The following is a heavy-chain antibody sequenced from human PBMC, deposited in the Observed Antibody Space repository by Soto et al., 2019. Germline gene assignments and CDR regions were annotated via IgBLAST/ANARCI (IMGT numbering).Heavy chain of an antibody. V-gene: IGHV1-69*13. D-gene: IGHD6-13*01. Sequence: ASVKVSCKASGGTFSSYAISWVRQAPGQGLEWMGGIIPIFGTANYAQKFQGRVTITADESTSTAYMELSSLRSEDTAVYYCAGGAQYSSSWYLSWFDPWGQGTLVTVSS. CDR1: GGTFSSYA. CDR2: IIPIFGTA. J-gene: IGHJ5*02. CDR3: AGGAQYSSSWYLSWFDP.